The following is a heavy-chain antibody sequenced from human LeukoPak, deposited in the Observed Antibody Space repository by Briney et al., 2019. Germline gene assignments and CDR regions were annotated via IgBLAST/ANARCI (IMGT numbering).Heavy chain of an antibody. CDR1: GFTFSSYA. J-gene: IGHJ4*02. CDR3: ARALGYCSSTSCPLSY. V-gene: IGHV3-30*01. Sequence: GRSLRLSCAASGFTFSSYAMHWVRQAPGKGLEWVAVISYDGSNKYYADSVKDRFTISRDNSKNTLYLQMNSLRAEDTAVYYCARALGYCSSTSCPLSYWGQGTLVTVSS. D-gene: IGHD2-2*01. CDR2: ISYDGSNK.